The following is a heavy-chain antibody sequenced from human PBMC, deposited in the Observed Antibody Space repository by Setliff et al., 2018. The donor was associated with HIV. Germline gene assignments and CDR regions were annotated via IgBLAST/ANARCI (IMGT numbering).Heavy chain of an antibody. Sequence: ASVMVSCKASGYTFTDYYIHWVRQAPGQGLEWMGRINPNSGGTNYAQKFQGRVTITRDTSISTTYMELSRLTSDDTAVYYCASDIVVIPAASQVGGFDIWGQGTMVTVSS. CDR2: INPNSGGT. J-gene: IGHJ3*02. D-gene: IGHD2-2*01. V-gene: IGHV1-2*06. CDR3: ASDIVVIPAASQVGGFDI. CDR1: GYTFTDYY.